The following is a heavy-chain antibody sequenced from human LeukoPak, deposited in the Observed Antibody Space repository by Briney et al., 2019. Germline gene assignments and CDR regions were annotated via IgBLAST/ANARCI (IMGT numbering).Heavy chain of an antibody. Sequence: GGSLRLSCAASGFTFSGYAMSWVRQAPGKGLEWVSAISGSGGSTYYADSVKGRFTISRDNSKNTLYLQMNSLRAEDTAVYYCAKDRDGYYDSSGYYPYYFDYWGQGTLVTASS. CDR2: ISGSGGST. V-gene: IGHV3-23*01. CDR3: AKDRDGYYDSSGYYPYYFDY. CDR1: GFTFSGYA. J-gene: IGHJ4*02. D-gene: IGHD3-22*01.